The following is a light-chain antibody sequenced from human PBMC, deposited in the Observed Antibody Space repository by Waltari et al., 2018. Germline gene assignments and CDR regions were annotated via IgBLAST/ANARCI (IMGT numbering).Light chain of an antibody. Sequence: EIVLTQSPATLSLSPGGRATLSCRASQTVRTYLAWYQQKPGQAPRLLIFDASSRSTGIPAKFSGSGSGTDFTLTVSNLVPEDFAIYYCQQRSNWPYTFGQGTRVEIK. J-gene: IGKJ2*01. V-gene: IGKV3-11*01. CDR3: QQRSNWPYT. CDR2: DAS. CDR1: QTVRTY.